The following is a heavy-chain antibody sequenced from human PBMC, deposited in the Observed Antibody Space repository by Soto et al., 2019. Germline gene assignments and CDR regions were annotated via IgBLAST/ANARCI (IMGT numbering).Heavy chain of an antibody. V-gene: IGHV4-39*01. CDR3: PRPSGRYLYDFDY. CDR2: IYYSGST. J-gene: IGHJ4*02. CDR1: GGSISSSSYY. Sequence: QLQLQESGPGLVKPSETLSLTCTVSGGSISSSSYYWGWIRQPPGKGLEWIGSIYYSGSTYYYPSLKSRVTISVDTSKNQFSLKLSSVTAADTAVYYCPRPSGRYLYDFDYWGQGTLVTVSS. D-gene: IGHD1-26*01.